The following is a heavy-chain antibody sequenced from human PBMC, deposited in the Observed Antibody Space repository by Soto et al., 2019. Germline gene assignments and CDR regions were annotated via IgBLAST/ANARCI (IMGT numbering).Heavy chain of an antibody. CDR3: ARLFIVGAPGSYYTGLDV. CDR2: ISSSGIP. D-gene: IGHD1-26*01. CDR1: AGSIRTCV. Sequence: SQTLSLTWTASAGSIRTCVWTVGLQAPWRGLEWIAYISSSGIPTYTPSLKSRLTISVDPSQSRFSLRLASVTAADTATYYCARLFIVGAPGSYYTGLDVWGQGTTVT. J-gene: IGHJ6*02. V-gene: IGHV4-59*01.